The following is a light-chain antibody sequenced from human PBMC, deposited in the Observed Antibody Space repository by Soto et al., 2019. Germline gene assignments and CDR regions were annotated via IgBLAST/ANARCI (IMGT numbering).Light chain of an antibody. J-gene: IGLJ2*01. CDR1: SSNIGAGHV. Sequence: VLTQPPSVSGAPGQRVTISCTGSSSNIGAGHVVHWYQQFPGRAPNLLIYGSSNRPSGVPDRFSGSKSGTSASLAITGLQAEDEADFYCQSYDNTLSASVFGGGTKLTVL. CDR3: QSYDNTLSASV. CDR2: GSS. V-gene: IGLV1-40*01.